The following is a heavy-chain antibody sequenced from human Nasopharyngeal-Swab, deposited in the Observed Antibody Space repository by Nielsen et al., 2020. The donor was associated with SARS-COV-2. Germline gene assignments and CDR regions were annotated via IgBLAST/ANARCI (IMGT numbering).Heavy chain of an antibody. CDR1: GFTFSSYW. J-gene: IGHJ6*03. Sequence: GRSLRLSCAASGFTFSSYWMSWVRQAPGKGLEWVANIKQDGSEKYYVDSVKGRFTISRDNAKNSLYLQMNSLRAEDTAVYYCASTGAAAASDYYYYYYMDVWGKGTTVTVSS. CDR2: IKQDGSEK. CDR3: ASTGAAAASDYYYYYYMDV. D-gene: IGHD6-13*01. V-gene: IGHV3-7*03.